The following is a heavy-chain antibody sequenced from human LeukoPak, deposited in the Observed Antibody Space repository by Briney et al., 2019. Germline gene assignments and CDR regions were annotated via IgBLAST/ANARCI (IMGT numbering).Heavy chain of an antibody. V-gene: IGHV1-2*02. CDR1: GYTFSDYY. CDR3: AGGITTRHFYYGMDV. CDR2: INPNNGDT. Sequence: PKASVKVSCKASGYTFSDYYMHWVRQAPGQGLEWMGWINPNNGDTNYAQKFQGRVTLTGDTSLSTAYMQLSSLRSDDTAAYYCAGGITTRHFYYGMDVWGQGTTVTVSS. D-gene: IGHD3-22*01. J-gene: IGHJ6*02.